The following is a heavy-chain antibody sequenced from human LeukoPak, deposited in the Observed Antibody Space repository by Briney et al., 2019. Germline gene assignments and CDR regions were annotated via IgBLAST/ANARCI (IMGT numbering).Heavy chain of an antibody. CDR3: ARDRHYYDSSGYYYGPFGY. Sequence: GGSLRLSCAASGFTFSSYSMNWVRQAPGKGLEWVSSISSSSSYIYYADSVKGRFTISRDNAKSSLYLQMNSLRAEDTAVYYCARDRHYYDSSGYYYGPFGYWGQGTLVTVSS. CDR2: ISSSSSYI. CDR1: GFTFSSYS. D-gene: IGHD3-22*01. J-gene: IGHJ4*02. V-gene: IGHV3-21*01.